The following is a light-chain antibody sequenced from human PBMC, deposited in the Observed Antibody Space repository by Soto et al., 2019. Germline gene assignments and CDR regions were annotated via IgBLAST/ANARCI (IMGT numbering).Light chain of an antibody. CDR2: VAS. V-gene: IGKV3-15*01. Sequence: EIVMTQSPATLSVSPGERATLSCRASQSVSSNLAWYQQKPGQAPRLLIYVASTRATGIPARFSGSGSGTEFTLTISSLQSEDFADYYCQQYNNWPLFGGGTKVEIK. CDR1: QSVSSN. J-gene: IGKJ4*01. CDR3: QQYNNWPL.